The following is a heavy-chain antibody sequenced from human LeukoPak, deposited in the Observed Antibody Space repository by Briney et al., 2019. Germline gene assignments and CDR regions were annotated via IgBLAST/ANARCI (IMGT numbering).Heavy chain of an antibody. D-gene: IGHD3-10*01. J-gene: IGHJ4*02. Sequence: PGRSLRLSCVASGFTLRDYAMHWVRHVPGKGLEWVSGITFNSGTVDYADSVRGRFTISRDNANSSLYLQMNSLRPEDSAWYYCAKAKGFAAMYYFDFWGQRALGTVSS. CDR2: ITFNSGTV. V-gene: IGHV3-9*01. CDR3: AKAKGFAAMYYFDF. CDR1: GFTLRDYA.